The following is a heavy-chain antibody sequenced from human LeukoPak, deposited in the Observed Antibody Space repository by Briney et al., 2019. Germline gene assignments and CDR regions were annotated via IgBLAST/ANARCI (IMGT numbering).Heavy chain of an antibody. CDR3: ARIYGDYDPLDY. Sequence: ASVTVSCMASGYTFTSYDINWVRQAPGQGLEWMGWMNPNSGNTGYAQKFQGRVTMTRNTSISTAYMELSSLRSEDTAVYYCARIYGDYDPLDYWGQGTLVTVSS. CDR1: GYTFTSYD. CDR2: MNPNSGNT. D-gene: IGHD4-17*01. V-gene: IGHV1-8*01. J-gene: IGHJ4*02.